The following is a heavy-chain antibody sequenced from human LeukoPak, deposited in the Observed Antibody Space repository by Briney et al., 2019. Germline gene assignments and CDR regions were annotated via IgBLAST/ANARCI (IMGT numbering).Heavy chain of an antibody. J-gene: IGHJ3*02. CDR3: AKLSTDDSSGYYYTHAFDI. CDR2: ISYDGSNK. CDR1: GFTFSSYA. Sequence: EGSLRLSCAASGFTFSSYAMPWVRQAPGKGLEWVAVISYDGSNKYYADSVKGRFTISRDNSKNTLYLQMNSLRAEDTAVYYCAKLSTDDSSGYYYTHAFDIWGQGTMVTVSS. D-gene: IGHD3-22*01. V-gene: IGHV3-30-3*02.